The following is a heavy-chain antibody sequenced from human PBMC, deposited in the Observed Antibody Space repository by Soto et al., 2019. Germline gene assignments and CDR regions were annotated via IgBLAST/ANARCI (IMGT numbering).Heavy chain of an antibody. D-gene: IGHD3-10*01. J-gene: IGHJ5*02. Sequence: QVQLVQSGAEVKKPGSSVKVSCKASGGTFSSYAISWVRQAPGQGLEWMGGIIPIFGTANYTQKFQGRVTITADESTSTAYMELSSLRSEDTAVYYCAREGIAYYGSGPENWFDPWGQGTLVTVSS. CDR1: GGTFSSYA. V-gene: IGHV1-69*01. CDR3: AREGIAYYGSGPENWFDP. CDR2: IIPIFGTA.